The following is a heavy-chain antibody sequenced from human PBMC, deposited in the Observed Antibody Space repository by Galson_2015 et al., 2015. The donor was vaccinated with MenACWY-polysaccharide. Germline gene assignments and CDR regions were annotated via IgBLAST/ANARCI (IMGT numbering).Heavy chain of an antibody. CDR1: GFTFSSSW. V-gene: IGHV3-74*01. CDR2: ILSDGSST. D-gene: IGHD2-2*01. CDR3: ARAYCDRTTCYGMDV. J-gene: IGHJ6*02. Sequence: SLRLSCAASGFTFSSSWMHWVRHAPGKGLVWVSRILSDGSSTSYADSVRGRFTISRDNSKNMLYLQMNSLRAEDTAVYYCARAYCDRTTCYGMDVWGQGTTVTVSS.